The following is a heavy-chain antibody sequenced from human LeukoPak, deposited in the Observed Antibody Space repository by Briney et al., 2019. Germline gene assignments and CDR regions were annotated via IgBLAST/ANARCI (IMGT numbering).Heavy chain of an antibody. J-gene: IGHJ5*02. CDR3: ARAVDVLMVYANGNWFDP. V-gene: IGHV1-18*01. Sequence: ASVKVSCTASGYTFTSYGISWVRQAPGQGLGWMGWISAYNGNTNYAQKLQGRVTMTTDTSTSTAYMELRSLRSDDTAVYYCARAVDVLMVYANGNWFDPWGQGTLVTVTS. CDR2: ISAYNGNT. D-gene: IGHD2-8*01. CDR1: GYTFTSYG.